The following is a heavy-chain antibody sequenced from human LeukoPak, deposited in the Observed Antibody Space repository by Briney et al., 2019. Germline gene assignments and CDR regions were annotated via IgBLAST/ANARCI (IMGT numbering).Heavy chain of an antibody. D-gene: IGHD6-13*01. CDR1: GFTFSSYSMN. J-gene: IGHJ6*03. CDR2: FYYSGST. CDR3: ARATPARIAAAGVRAYYYYMDV. V-gene: IGHV4-39*01. Sequence: GSLRLSCAASGFTFSSYSMNWVRQPPGKGLEWLGSFYYSGSTYYKPSLKSRVTISVDASKNQFSLKLRSVTAADTAVYYCARATPARIAAAGVRAYYYYMDVWGKGTTVTVSS.